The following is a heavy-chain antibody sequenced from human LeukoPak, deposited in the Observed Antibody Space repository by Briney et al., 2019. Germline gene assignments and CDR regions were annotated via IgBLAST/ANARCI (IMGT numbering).Heavy chain of an antibody. Sequence: GGSLRLSCTASGVTFGNYAMSWVRQAPGKGLEWVGFIRSKAYGGTTEYAASVKGRFTISRDESKSIAYLQMNSLKTEDTAVYYCTNSIAGFDIWGQGTMVTVSS. CDR2: IRSKAYGGTT. CDR3: TNSIAGFDI. D-gene: IGHD6-6*01. V-gene: IGHV3-49*04. CDR1: GVTFGNYA. J-gene: IGHJ3*02.